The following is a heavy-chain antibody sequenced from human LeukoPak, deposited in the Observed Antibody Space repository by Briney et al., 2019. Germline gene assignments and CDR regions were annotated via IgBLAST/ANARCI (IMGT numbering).Heavy chain of an antibody. CDR2: IYYSGST. J-gene: IGHJ4*02. Sequence: PSETLSLTCTVSGGSISSYYWSSIRQPPGKGLEGIGYIYYSGSTNSNPSLKSRVTISVDPSKNQCSLKLSSVTAADTAVYYCARGQVLRFHPYFDYWGQGTLVTVSS. CDR3: ARGQVLRFHPYFDY. D-gene: IGHD2-8*02. V-gene: IGHV4-59*01. CDR1: GGSISSYY.